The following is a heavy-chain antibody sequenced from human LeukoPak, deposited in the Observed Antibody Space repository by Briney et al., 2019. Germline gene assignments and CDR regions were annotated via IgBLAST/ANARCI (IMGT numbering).Heavy chain of an antibody. V-gene: IGHV3-33*01. CDR2: IWYDGSDE. CDR3: TCNRDY. J-gene: IGHJ4*02. D-gene: IGHD1-14*01. Sequence: PGGSLRLSCAASGFTFSNYGMHWVRQAPGKGLEWVAVIWYDGSDEYYAESVKGRFTIFRDNSKNMLYLQMNSLRAEDTGLYYCTCNRDYWGQGTLVTVSS. CDR1: GFTFSNYG.